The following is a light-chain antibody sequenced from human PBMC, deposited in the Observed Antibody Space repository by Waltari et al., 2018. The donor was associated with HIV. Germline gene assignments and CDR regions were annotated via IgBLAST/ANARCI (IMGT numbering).Light chain of an antibody. CDR1: TSNIGNDF. CDR3: GTWDGSLRAGV. CDR2: ENN. Sequence: QSVLTQPPSVSAAPGQKVTISCSGTTSNIGNDFVSWYQQFPGTAPKVLIYENNKRPSGIPDRFSGSKSGTSATLGITGLQTGDEADYYCGTWDGSLRAGVFGGGTKLTVL. J-gene: IGLJ2*01. V-gene: IGLV1-51*02.